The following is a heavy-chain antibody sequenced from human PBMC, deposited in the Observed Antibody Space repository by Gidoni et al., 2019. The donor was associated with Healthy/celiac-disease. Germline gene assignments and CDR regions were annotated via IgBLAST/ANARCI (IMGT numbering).Heavy chain of an antibody. CDR2: IIPICGTA. CDR3: ARERGITIFGVVIPAAFDI. J-gene: IGHJ3*02. CDR1: GGTFSSYD. Sequence: QVQLVQSGAEVKKPGSSVKVSCTASGGTFSSYDLSWVRQAPGQGLEWMGGIIPICGTANYAQKFQGRVTITADESTSTAYMELSSLRSEDTAVYYCARERGITIFGVVIPAAFDIWGQGTMVTVSS. D-gene: IGHD3-3*01. V-gene: IGHV1-69*01.